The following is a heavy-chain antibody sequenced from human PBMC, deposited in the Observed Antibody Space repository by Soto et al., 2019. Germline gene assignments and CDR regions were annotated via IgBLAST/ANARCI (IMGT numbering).Heavy chain of an antibody. Sequence: SVKVSCKASGVTFSSYAISWVRQAPGQGLEWMGGIIPIFGTANYAQKFQGRVTITADKSTSTAYRELSSLRSEDTAVYYCALQIPPTIVATITELDYWGQGTLVTVSS. CDR1: GVTFSSYA. V-gene: IGHV1-69*06. D-gene: IGHD5-12*01. CDR3: ALQIPPTIVATITELDY. J-gene: IGHJ4*02. CDR2: IIPIFGTA.